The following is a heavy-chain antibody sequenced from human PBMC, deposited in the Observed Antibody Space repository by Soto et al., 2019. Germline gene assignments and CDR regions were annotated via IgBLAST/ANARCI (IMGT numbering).Heavy chain of an antibody. D-gene: IGHD3-9*01. CDR2: ISSSGSTI. V-gene: IGHV3-11*01. CDR1: GFTFSYYY. J-gene: IGHJ6*02. Sequence: PGGSLRLSCAASGFTFSYYYMSWIRQAPGKGLEWVSYISSSGSTIYYADSVKGRFTISRDNAKNSLYLQMNSLRAEDTAVYYCARDKYAGYYDILTGYYSYGMDVWGQGTTVTVSS. CDR3: ARDKYAGYYDILTGYYSYGMDV.